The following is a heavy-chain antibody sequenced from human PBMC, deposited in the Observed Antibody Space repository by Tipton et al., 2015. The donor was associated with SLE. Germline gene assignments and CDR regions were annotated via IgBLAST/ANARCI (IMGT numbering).Heavy chain of an antibody. D-gene: IGHD2-2*01. CDR2: VYITGET. CDR1: GDALNSYSYY. J-gene: IGHJ6*03. Sequence: TLSLTCTVSGDALNSYSYYWGWIRQPAGKGLEWIGRVYITGETDYSPSLKSRVTISVDTSKNRFSLSLRSLTAADTAVYYCAREVEYQLLLPYMDVWGKGTTVTVSS. CDR3: AREVEYQLLLPYMDV. V-gene: IGHV4-61*02.